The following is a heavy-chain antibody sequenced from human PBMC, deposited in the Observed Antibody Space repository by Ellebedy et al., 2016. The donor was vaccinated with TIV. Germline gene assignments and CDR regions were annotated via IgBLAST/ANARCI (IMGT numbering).Heavy chain of an antibody. V-gene: IGHV1-24*01. CDR2: FDPEDGET. J-gene: IGHJ2*01. CDR3: VTDLEDGNNVRFFDL. CDR1: GYTLSELS. Sequence: AASVQVSCKVTGYTLSELSIHWVRQAPGKGLEWMGGFDPEDGETIYAQKVQGRVTMTEDTSTDTAYMELSSLRSEDTAVYYCVTDLEDGNNVRFFDLWGRGTLVTVSS. D-gene: IGHD3-3*01.